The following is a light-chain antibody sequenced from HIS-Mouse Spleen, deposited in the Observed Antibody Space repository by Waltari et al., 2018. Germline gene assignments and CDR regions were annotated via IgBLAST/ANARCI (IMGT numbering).Light chain of an antibody. CDR2: DAS. CDR1: QDISNY. J-gene: IGKJ3*01. CDR3: QQYDILHRLT. V-gene: IGKV1-33*01. Sequence: DIQMNQSPSSLSASVGDRVTITCQASQDISNYLNWYQQKPGKAPKLLIYDASNLETGVPSRFSGSGSGTDFTFTISSLQPEDIATYYCQQYDILHRLTFGPGTKVDIK.